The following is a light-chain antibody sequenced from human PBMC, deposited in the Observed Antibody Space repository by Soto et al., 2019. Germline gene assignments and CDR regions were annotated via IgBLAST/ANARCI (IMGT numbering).Light chain of an antibody. Sequence: DIQMTQSPSSLSASVGDEVTITCRASQTIMTYLNWYQLKPGRAPKLLIYDASNLEAGVPSRFRGSGSGTDFTFTISRLQPEDIATYYCQQYENLPTFGQGTRLEIK. CDR2: DAS. J-gene: IGKJ5*01. CDR1: QTIMTY. CDR3: QQYENLPT. V-gene: IGKV1-33*01.